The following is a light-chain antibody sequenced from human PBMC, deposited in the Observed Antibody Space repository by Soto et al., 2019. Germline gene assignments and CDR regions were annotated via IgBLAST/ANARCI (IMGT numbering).Light chain of an antibody. J-gene: IGKJ4*01. CDR2: GAC. CDR3: QQYNKWPLT. V-gene: IGKV3-15*01. Sequence: EIVLTQSPATLSVSQGERATLSCRASESVSTNLSWYQQKPGQAPRLLIFGACARATGIPVRLSGSGSGTEFTLTISSLQSEDFAVYYCQQYNKWPLTFGGGTKVEIK. CDR1: ESVSTN.